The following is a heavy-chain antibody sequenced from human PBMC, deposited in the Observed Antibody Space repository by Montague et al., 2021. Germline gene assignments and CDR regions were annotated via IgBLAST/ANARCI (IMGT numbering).Heavy chain of an antibody. CDR3: ARDESNTSSLDY. D-gene: IGHD3-10*01. V-gene: IGHV3-53*01. Sequence: SLRLSCAASGFNVNSHYMSWVRQAPGKGLEWVSVTYTGCSAYYADSVKRRFTVTRDSSKNMVYLQMDSLSAEDTAVYFCARDESNTSSLDYWGQGTLVTVSS. J-gene: IGHJ4*02. CDR2: TYTGCSA. CDR1: GFNVNSHY.